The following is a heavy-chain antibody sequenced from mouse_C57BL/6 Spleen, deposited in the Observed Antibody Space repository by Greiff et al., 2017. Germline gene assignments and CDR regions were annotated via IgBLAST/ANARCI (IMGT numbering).Heavy chain of an antibody. V-gene: IGHV1-69*01. J-gene: IGHJ1*03. CDR3: ARCDPSSPRPFYWYFDV. CDR2: IDPSDSYT. Sequence: QVQLQQPGAELVMPGASVKLSCKASGYTFTSYWMHWVKQRPGQGLEWIGEIDPSDSYTNYNQKFKGKSTLTVDKSSSTAYIQLSSLTSEDSAVYYCARCDPSSPRPFYWYFDVWGTGTTVTVSS. D-gene: IGHD1-1*01. CDR1: GYTFTSYW.